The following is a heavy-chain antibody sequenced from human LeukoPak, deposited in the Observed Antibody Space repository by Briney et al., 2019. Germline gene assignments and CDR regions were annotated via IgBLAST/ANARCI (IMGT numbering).Heavy chain of an antibody. D-gene: IGHD2-15*01. V-gene: IGHV4-34*01. Sequence: SETLSLTCAVYGGSFSGYYWSWIRQPPGKGLEWIGEINHSGSTNYNPSLRSRVTISRDTSKNQFTLEVTSVTAADTAVFYCASGGSATLAFDIWGPGTMVTVSS. J-gene: IGHJ3*02. CDR2: INHSGST. CDR3: ASGGSATLAFDI. CDR1: GGSFSGYY.